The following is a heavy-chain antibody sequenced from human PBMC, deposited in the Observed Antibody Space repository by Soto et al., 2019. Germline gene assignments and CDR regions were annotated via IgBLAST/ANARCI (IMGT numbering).Heavy chain of an antibody. J-gene: IGHJ2*01. V-gene: IGHV3-30-3*01. D-gene: IGHD3-3*01. Sequence: HPGGPLRLSCAASGFTFSSSAMHWVRQAPGKGLEWVAVISYDGNNKYYADSVKGRFTISRDNSKNTLYLLLNSLRPEDTAVYYCARAPPLERFLEWLSIDWYFDLWGRGTLVTVSS. CDR3: ARAPPLERFLEWLSIDWYFDL. CDR2: ISYDGNNK. CDR1: GFTFSSSA.